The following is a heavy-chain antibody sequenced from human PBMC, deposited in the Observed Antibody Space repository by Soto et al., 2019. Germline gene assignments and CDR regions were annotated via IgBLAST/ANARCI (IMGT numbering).Heavy chain of an antibody. CDR1: GGSISSYY. V-gene: IGHV4-59*08. CDR3: ARNPLKDCSSTPWACNYYYYYYMDV. CDR2: IYYSGST. J-gene: IGHJ6*03. Sequence: SETLSLTCTVSGGSISSYYWSWIRQPPGKGLEWIGYIYYSGSTNYNPSLKSRVTISVETSKNQFSLKLSSVTAADTAVYYWARNPLKDCSSTPWACNYYYYYYMDVWGKGTTVTVSS. D-gene: IGHD2-2*01.